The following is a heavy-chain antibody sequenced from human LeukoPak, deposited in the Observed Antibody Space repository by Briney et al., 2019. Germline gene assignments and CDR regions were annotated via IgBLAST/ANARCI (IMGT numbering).Heavy chain of an antibody. Sequence: SVTLSLTCTVSGGSISSSSYYWGWIRQPPGKGLEWIGSIYYSGSTYYNPSLKSRVTISVDTSKNQFSLKLSSVTAADTAVYYCARVSGVYYFDYWGQGTLVTVSS. D-gene: IGHD3-10*01. CDR3: ARVSGVYYFDY. V-gene: IGHV4-39*01. J-gene: IGHJ4*02. CDR2: IYYSGST. CDR1: GGSISSSSYY.